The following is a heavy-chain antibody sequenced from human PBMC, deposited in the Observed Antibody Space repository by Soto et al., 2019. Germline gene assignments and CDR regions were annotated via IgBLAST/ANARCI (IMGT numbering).Heavy chain of an antibody. CDR3: ARSPFGGVIVPTTFDY. CDR2: IYYSGST. J-gene: IGHJ4*02. Sequence: QVQLQESGPGLVKPSETLSLTCTVSGGSISSYYWSWIRQPPGKGLEWIGYIYYSGSTNYNPSLKSRVTISVDTSKNQFSLKLSSVTAADTAVYYCARSPFGGVIVPTTFDYWGQGTLVTVSS. D-gene: IGHD3-16*02. CDR1: GGSISSYY. V-gene: IGHV4-59*08.